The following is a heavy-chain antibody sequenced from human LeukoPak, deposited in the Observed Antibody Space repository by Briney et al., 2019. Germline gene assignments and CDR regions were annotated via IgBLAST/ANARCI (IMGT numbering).Heavy chain of an antibody. J-gene: IGHJ4*02. CDR3: ATVVDYDVSGTYPPLPDY. D-gene: IGHD3-10*01. V-gene: IGHV1-24*01. Sequence: ASVKVSCKASGYTFTGYYMHWVRQRPGKGLEWMGGFDPEDDETIYAQKFQGRVTMTEDTSTDTAYMELSSLRSEDTAVYYCATVVDYDVSGTYPPLPDYWGQGTLVTVSS. CDR1: GYTFTGYY. CDR2: FDPEDDET.